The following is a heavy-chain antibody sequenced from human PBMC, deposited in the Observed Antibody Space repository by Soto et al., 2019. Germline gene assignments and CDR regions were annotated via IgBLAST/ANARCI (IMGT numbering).Heavy chain of an antibody. D-gene: IGHD1-1*01. CDR1: GFTVSGKKY. Sequence: PGGSLRLSCAASGFTVSGKKYLAWVRQAPGKGLEWVSALYDVDGTYYADSVKGRFTTSADSSKTIVYLQMNGLRPDDTAVYYCASGHLWEHAYDIWGQGTAVTVSS. CDR3: ASGHLWEHAYDI. V-gene: IGHV3-53*01. CDR2: LYDVDGT. J-gene: IGHJ3*02.